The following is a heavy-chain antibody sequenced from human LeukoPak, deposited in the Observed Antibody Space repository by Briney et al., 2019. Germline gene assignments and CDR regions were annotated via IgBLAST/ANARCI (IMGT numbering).Heavy chain of an antibody. V-gene: IGHV3-7*01. J-gene: IGHJ6*02. CDR1: GLTFDTQW. CDR2: IKHDGRET. Sequence: GGSLRLSCAASGLTFDTQWMGWVRQVPGKGLEWVAHIKHDGRETRYVDSVKGRFIISRDNAKNSLYLQMNSLRVEDTAVYYCAREHCTGTTCYGFYGYKGMDVWGQGTTVTVSS. CDR3: AREHCTGTTCYGFYGYKGMDV. D-gene: IGHD3-16*01.